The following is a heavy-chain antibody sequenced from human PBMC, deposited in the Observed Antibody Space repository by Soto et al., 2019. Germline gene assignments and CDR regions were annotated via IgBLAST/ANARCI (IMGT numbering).Heavy chain of an antibody. Sequence: QVQLLESGGGVVQPGRSLRLSCAASGFPFTTYGMHWVREGPDKGLEWVAVVSYDGSNKFYADSVKGRFTISRDNSKNTLYIQMNSLRPEDTALYYCVGGQYYFDYRGQGTLVIVSS. V-gene: IGHV3-30*03. J-gene: IGHJ4*02. CDR3: VGGQYYFDY. CDR1: GFPFTTYG. CDR2: VSYDGSNK. D-gene: IGHD3-10*01.